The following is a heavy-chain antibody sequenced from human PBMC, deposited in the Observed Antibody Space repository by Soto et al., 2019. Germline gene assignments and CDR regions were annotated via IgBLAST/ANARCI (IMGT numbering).Heavy chain of an antibody. V-gene: IGHV3-30*18. CDR2: ISYDGSNK. J-gene: IGHJ4*02. CDR3: AKGPGSFV. D-gene: IGHD1-26*01. Sequence: QVQLVESGGGVVQPGRSLRLPCAASGFTFSSYGMHWVRQAPGKGLEWVAVISYDGSNKYYADSVKGRFTISRDNSKNTLYLQMNSLRAEDTAVYYCAKGPGSFVWGQGTLVTVSS. CDR1: GFTFSSYG.